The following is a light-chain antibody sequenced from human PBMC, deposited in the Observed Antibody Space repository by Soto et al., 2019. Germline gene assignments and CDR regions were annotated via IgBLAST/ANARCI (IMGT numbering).Light chain of an antibody. CDR1: QSVSSN. J-gene: IGKJ1*01. V-gene: IGKV3-15*01. CDR2: GAS. Sequence: EIVMTQSPVTLSVSPGERATLSCRASQSVSSNLAWYQQKPGQAPRLLIYGASTRATGISGRFSGSGSGTAFTLTISSLQSEDFAGYYCQQYSNWPPWTFGQGTKVEIK. CDR3: QQYSNWPPWT.